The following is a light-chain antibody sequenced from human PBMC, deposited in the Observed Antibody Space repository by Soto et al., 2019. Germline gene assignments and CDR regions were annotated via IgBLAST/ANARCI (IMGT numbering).Light chain of an antibody. J-gene: IGLJ3*02. CDR1: SSDVGGYNY. CDR3: SSYTSANAWV. V-gene: IGLV2-14*01. Sequence: QSALTQSASVSGSPGPSITIPSTGTSSDVGGYNYVSWYHQHPGKAPKLIIYDVSNRPSGVSTRFSGSKSGNPASLTISGLQAEDEADYSCSSYTSANAWVFGGGTKLTVL. CDR2: DVS.